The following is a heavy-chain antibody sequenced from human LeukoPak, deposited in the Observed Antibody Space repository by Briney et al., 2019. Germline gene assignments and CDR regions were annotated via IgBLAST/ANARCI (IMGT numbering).Heavy chain of an antibody. CDR3: ARDNDSRDPPHFDY. CDR1: GYTFTSYY. CDR2: INPSGGST. V-gene: IGHV1-46*01. J-gene: IGHJ4*02. D-gene: IGHD3-16*01. Sequence: ASVKVSRKASGYTFTSYYMHWVRQAPGQGLEWMGIINPSGGSTSYARKFRGRVTLTADKSTRTAYMELSSLRSEDTAVYYCARDNDSRDPPHFDYWGQGTLVTVSS.